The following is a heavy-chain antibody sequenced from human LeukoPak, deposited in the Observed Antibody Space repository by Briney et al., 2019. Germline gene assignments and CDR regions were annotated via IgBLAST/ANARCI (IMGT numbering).Heavy chain of an antibody. CDR2: ISWDGGST. CDR1: GFTFDDYT. Sequence: GGSLRLSCAASGFTFDDYTMHWVRQAPGKGLEWVSLISWDGGSTYYADSVKGRFTISRDNAKNSLYLQMNSLRAEDTAIYYCATYRQVLLPFESWGQGTLVTVSS. D-gene: IGHD2-8*02. V-gene: IGHV3-43*01. CDR3: ATYRQVLLPFES. J-gene: IGHJ4*02.